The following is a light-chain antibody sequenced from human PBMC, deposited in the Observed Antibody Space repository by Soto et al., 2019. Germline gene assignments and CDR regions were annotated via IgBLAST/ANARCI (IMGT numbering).Light chain of an antibody. V-gene: IGLV2-11*01. CDR2: DVS. J-gene: IGLJ3*02. CDR1: SSDVGGYNY. Sequence: QSALTQPRSVSGSPGQSVTISCTGTSSDVGGYNYVSWYQQHPGKAPKLMIYDVSKRPSGVPDRFSGSKSGNTASLTISGLQAEDAADSYCCSDAGGGVFGGGTQLTVL. CDR3: CSDAGGGV.